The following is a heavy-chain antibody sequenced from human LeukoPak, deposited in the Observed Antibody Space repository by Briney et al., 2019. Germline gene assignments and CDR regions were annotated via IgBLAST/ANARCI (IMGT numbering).Heavy chain of an antibody. Sequence: SETLSLTCAVYGGSFSGYYWSWIRQPPGKGLEWIGEINHSGSTNYNPSLKSRVTISVDTSKNQFSLKLSSVTAADTAVYYCARLNCSGGSCYDYFDYWGQGTLVTVSS. CDR3: ARLNCSGGSCYDYFDY. CDR1: GGSFSGYY. D-gene: IGHD2-15*01. J-gene: IGHJ4*02. CDR2: INHSGST. V-gene: IGHV4-34*01.